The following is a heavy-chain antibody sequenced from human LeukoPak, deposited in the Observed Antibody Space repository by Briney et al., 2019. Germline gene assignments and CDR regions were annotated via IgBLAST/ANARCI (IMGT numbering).Heavy chain of an antibody. Sequence: SETLSLTCTVSGGSISSSSYYWGWIRQPPGKGLEWIGGIYYSGSTYYNPSLKSRVTISVDTSKNQFSLKLSSVTAADTAVYYCARQNDAFDMWGQGTMVTVSS. V-gene: IGHV4-39*07. CDR3: ARQNDAFDM. J-gene: IGHJ3*02. CDR2: IYYSGST. CDR1: GGSISSSSYY.